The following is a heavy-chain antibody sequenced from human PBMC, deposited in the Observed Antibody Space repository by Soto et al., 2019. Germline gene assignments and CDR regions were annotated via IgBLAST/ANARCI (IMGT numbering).Heavy chain of an antibody. CDR2: IYHSGST. CDR1: GYSISSGYY. J-gene: IGHJ5*02. D-gene: IGHD3-10*01. Sequence: PSETLSLTCAVSGYSISSGYYWGWIRQPPGKGLEWIGSIYHSGSTYYNPSLKSRVTISVDTSKNQFSLKLSSVTAADTAVYYCARVAYYGSGSYKWFDPWGQGTLVTVSS. V-gene: IGHV4-38-2*01. CDR3: ARVAYYGSGSYKWFDP.